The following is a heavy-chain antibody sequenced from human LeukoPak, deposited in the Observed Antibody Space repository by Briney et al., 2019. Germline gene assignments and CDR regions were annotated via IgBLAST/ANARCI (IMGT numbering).Heavy chain of an antibody. CDR1: GYTFTGYY. V-gene: IGHV1-2*02. CDR3: ARAEYSYGYGFDY. J-gene: IGHJ4*02. D-gene: IGHD5-18*01. CDR2: INPNSGGT. Sequence: GASVKVSCKASGYTFTGYYMHWVRQAPGQGLEWMGWINPNSGGTNYAQKLQGRVTMTRDTSISTAYMELSRLRSDDTAVYYCARAEYSYGYGFDYWGQGTLVTVSS.